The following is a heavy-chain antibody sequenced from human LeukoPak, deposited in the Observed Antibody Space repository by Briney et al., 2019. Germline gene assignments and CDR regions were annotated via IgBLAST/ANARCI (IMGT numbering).Heavy chain of an antibody. CDR1: GYTFTKYY. D-gene: IGHD6-6*01. Sequence: ASVKVSCKASGYTFTKYYMHWVRQAPGQGLEWMGIINPSGGSTSYAQKFQGRVTMIRDTSTSRVYMEVSSLRSEDTAVYYCARDSNSGAFDIWGQGTMVTVSS. CDR2: INPSGGST. J-gene: IGHJ3*02. V-gene: IGHV1-46*01. CDR3: ARDSNSGAFDI.